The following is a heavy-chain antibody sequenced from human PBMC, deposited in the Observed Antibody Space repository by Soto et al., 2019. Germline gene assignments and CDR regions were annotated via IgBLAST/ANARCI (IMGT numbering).Heavy chain of an antibody. J-gene: IGHJ4*02. CDR3: ARGGYSGDYYFDY. D-gene: IGHD4-4*01. Sequence: EVQLVPSGAEVKKPGESLKISCKGSGYTFTSYWIGWVRQMPGKGLGWLGIIYPGDSDPRYSPSFQGQVTISANKSITTAYLQWSSLKASDTAMYYCARGGYSGDYYFDYWGQGTLVTVSS. CDR2: IYPGDSDP. V-gene: IGHV5-51*01. CDR1: GYTFTSYW.